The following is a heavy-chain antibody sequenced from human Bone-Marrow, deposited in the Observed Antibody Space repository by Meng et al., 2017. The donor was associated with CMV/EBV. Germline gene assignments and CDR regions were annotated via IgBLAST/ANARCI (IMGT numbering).Heavy chain of an antibody. D-gene: IGHD1-26*01. CDR2: INEDGRIT. CDR1: GFTFSNYW. CDR3: ARDLSGSRDY. V-gene: IGHV3-74*01. J-gene: IGHJ4*02. Sequence: VQWVESGGGVIEPGGSLRLSCEDSGFTFSNYWMHWVRQVPGEGLVWVSRINEDGRITSYADSVKGRFTISRDNARNTLYLQMNSLRADDSAVYYCARDLSGSRDYWGRGTLVTVSS.